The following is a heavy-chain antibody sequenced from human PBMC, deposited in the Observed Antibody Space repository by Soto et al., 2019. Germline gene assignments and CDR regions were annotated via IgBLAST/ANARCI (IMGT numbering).Heavy chain of an antibody. CDR1: GDSIGGVGY. D-gene: IGHD2-21*02. Sequence: PSETLSRTCTVSGDSIGGVGYWSWIRQFPGRGLEWIGCISSSGSTYYNTALNNRISLSLDTSQNQFSLKLLSVTAADTAIYYCARSGVTGIVIPSHWFDPWGQGTLVTVSS. V-gene: IGHV4-31*03. CDR2: ISSSGST. CDR3: ARSGVTGIVIPSHWFDP. J-gene: IGHJ5*02.